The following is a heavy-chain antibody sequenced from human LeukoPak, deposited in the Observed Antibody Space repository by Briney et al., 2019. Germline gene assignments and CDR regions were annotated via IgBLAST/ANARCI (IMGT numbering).Heavy chain of an antibody. CDR3: SREGDEFSLGPNYFDY. D-gene: IGHD7-27*01. CDR2: ISCSGSTK. J-gene: IGHJ4*02. CDR1: GFTLSNYD. Sequence: RSGGSLRLSCAASGFTLSNYDMNWVRQAPGKGLEWVSFISCSGSTKYYADAVKGRFTVSRDNAKNPLYLQMNTLRAEDKALYYCSREGDEFSLGPNYFDYWGQGTLVTASS. V-gene: IGHV3-48*03.